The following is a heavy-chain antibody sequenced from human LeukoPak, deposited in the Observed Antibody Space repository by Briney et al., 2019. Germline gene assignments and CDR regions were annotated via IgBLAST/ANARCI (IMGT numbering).Heavy chain of an antibody. J-gene: IGHJ4*02. CDR2: IWYDGSNK. CDR1: GFTFSSYG. Sequence: AGSLRLSCAASGFTFSSYGMHWVRQAPGKGLEWVAVIWYDGSNKYYADSVKGRFTISRDNSKNTLYLQMNSLRAEDTAVYYCASGREYYDSSGYFTDDYWGQGTLVTVSS. CDR3: ASGREYYDSSGYFTDDY. D-gene: IGHD3-22*01. V-gene: IGHV3-33*01.